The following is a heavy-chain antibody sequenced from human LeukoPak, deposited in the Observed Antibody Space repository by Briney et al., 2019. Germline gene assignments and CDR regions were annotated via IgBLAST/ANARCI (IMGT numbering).Heavy chain of an antibody. CDR1: GFTFDDYG. D-gene: IGHD3-10*01. V-gene: IGHV3-20*04. Sequence: GGSLRLSCAASGFTFDDYGMSWVRQAPGKGLEWVSGINWNGGSTGYADSVKGRFTISRDNAKNSLYLQMNSLRAEDTALYYCLRARWYYYAVDAFDIWGQGTMVTVSS. CDR3: LRARWYYYAVDAFDI. J-gene: IGHJ3*02. CDR2: INWNGGST.